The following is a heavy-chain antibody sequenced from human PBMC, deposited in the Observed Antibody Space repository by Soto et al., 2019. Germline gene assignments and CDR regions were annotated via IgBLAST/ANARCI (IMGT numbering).Heavy chain of an antibody. J-gene: IGHJ4*02. CDR2: IYFSGST. V-gene: IGHV4-39*01. Sequence: SETLSLTCTVSGGSISSSSYYWGWIRQPPGKGLEWIGSIYFSGSTHYNVSLTSRVTISVDTSRNQFSLKLSSVTATDTAVYYCARHVRGWQLMLDNWGQGSLVTVSS. CDR1: GGSISSSSYY. CDR3: ARHVRGWQLMLDN. D-gene: IGHD6-13*01.